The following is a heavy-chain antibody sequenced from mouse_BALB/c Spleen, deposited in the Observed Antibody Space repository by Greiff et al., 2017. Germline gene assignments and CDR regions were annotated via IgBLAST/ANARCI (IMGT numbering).Heavy chain of an antibody. V-gene: IGHV1-15*01. CDR1: GYTFTDYE. Sequence: QVQLKESGAELVRPGASVTLSCKASGYTFTDYEMHWVKQTPVHGLEWIGAIDPETGGTAYNQKFKGKATLTADKSSSTAYMELRSLTSEDSAVYYCTREITTGLDYWGQGTTLTVSS. CDR3: TREITTGLDY. J-gene: IGHJ2*01. D-gene: IGHD1-1*01. CDR2: IDPETGGT.